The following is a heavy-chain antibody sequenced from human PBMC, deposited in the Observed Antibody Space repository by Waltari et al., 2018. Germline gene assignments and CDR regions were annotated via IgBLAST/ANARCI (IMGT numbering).Heavy chain of an antibody. V-gene: IGHV4-59*01. CDR2: IYYTGST. D-gene: IGHD2-21*02. CDR1: GGSITGFY. J-gene: IGHJ5*02. CDR3: ARGGGGDWEWFDP. Sequence: QVQLQESGPSLLMPSETLSLICPVSGGSITGFYWSWVRQPPGKGLDWIGYIYYTGSTNFNPSLKSRVTMSVDTSKNQFSLKLSSVTAADTAFYYCARGGGGDWEWFDPWGQGTLVTVSS.